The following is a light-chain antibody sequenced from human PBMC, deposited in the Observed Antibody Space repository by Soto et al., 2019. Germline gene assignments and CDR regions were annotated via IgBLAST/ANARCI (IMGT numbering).Light chain of an antibody. J-gene: IGKJ1*01. CDR3: QQYNKWPPVT. Sequence: EIVMTHSPATLSLSPGEIATLSRRASQSVSSNLAWYQQKPGQAPRLLIYGTSTRATGIPARFSGSGSGTEFTLTISSLQSEDFAVYYCQQYNKWPPVTFGQGTKVDIK. CDR2: GTS. CDR1: QSVSSN. V-gene: IGKV3-15*01.